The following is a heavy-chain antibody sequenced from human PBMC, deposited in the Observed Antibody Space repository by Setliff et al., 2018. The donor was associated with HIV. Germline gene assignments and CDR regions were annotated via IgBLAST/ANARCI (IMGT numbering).Heavy chain of an antibody. D-gene: IGHD3-3*01. CDR2: ISASSVNT. J-gene: IGHJ6*03. CDR1: GYTFINYH. Sequence: ASVKVSCKASGYTFINYHIIWVRQAPGQGLEWVGSISASSVNTNYTQGRVTMTTDISTNTAYMELRSLRSDDTAVYYCAREYYDFWPGYLPFYYYMDVWGKGTTVTVSS. V-gene: IGHV1-18*01. CDR3: AREYYDFWPGYLPFYYYMDV.